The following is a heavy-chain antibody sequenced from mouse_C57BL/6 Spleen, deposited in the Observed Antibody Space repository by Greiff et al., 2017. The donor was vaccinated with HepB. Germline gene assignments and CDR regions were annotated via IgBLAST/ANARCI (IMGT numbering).Heavy chain of an antibody. CDR2: IDPNSGGT. V-gene: IGHV1-72*01. CDR1: GYTFTSYC. D-gene: IGHD1-1*01. CDR3: ARERGFTTVVARGFDY. Sequence: QVQLQQPGAELVKPGASVKLSCKASGYTFTSYCMHWVKQRPGRGLEWIGRIDPNSGGTKYNEKFKSKATLTVDKPSSTAYMQLSSLTSEDSAVYYCARERGFTTVVARGFDYWGQGTTLTVSS. J-gene: IGHJ2*01.